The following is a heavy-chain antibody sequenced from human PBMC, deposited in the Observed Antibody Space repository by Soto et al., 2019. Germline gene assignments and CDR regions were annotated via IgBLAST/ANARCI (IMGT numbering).Heavy chain of an antibody. CDR2: MNMDGSRT. D-gene: IGHD2-21*01. CDR3: VRGDGDRYDGHGYLGRH. Sequence: EVQLVESGGGLVQPGGSLRLSCGASGFTFSIYWMHWVRQAAGRGLVWVSRMNMDGSRTSYADFAKGRFTISRDDAKSTVYLQMSNLRAEDTAVYYCVRGDGDRYDGHGYLGRHWGQGTLVTVSS. CDR1: GFTFSIYW. V-gene: IGHV3-74*01. J-gene: IGHJ4*02.